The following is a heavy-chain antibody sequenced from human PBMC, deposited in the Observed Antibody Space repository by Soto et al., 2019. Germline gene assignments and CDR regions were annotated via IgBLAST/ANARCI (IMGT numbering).Heavy chain of an antibody. V-gene: IGHV3-23*01. CDR2: ISGSGGTT. CDR1: GFTFSSYA. J-gene: IGHJ3*02. Sequence: EVQLLESGGGLVQPGGSLRLSCAASGFTFSSYAMSWVRQAPGKGLEWVSAISGSGGTTYYADSVKGRFTFSRDNSKNTLYLQMNSLRAEDTDVYYCAKTANGWFRAFDIWGQGTMVTVSS. D-gene: IGHD6-19*01. CDR3: AKTANGWFRAFDI.